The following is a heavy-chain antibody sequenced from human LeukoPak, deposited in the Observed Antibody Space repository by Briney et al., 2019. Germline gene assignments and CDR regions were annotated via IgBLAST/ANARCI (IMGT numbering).Heavy chain of an antibody. CDR1: GFTVSSNS. J-gene: IGHJ4*02. Sequence: GGSLRLSCAASGFTVSSNSMSWVGRAPGKGLEWVSVIYSGGSTYYADSVKGRFTISRDNSKNTLYLQMNSLRAEDTAVYYCAREGGSGSFDYWGQGTLVTVSS. CDR3: AREGGSGSFDY. CDR2: IYSGGST. V-gene: IGHV3-66*01. D-gene: IGHD3-10*01.